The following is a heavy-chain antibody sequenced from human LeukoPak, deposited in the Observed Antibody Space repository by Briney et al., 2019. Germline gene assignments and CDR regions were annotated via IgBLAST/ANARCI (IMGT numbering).Heavy chain of an antibody. CDR1: GGSISSYY. Sequence: PSETLSLTCTVSGGSISSYYWSWIRQPPGKGLEWIGYIYYSGSTNYNPSLKSRVTISVDTSKNQFSLKLSSVTAADTAVYYCAGTLSRDGYGYYYYVMDVWGQGTTVTVSS. D-gene: IGHD5-24*01. CDR2: IYYSGST. J-gene: IGHJ6*02. CDR3: AGTLSRDGYGYYYYVMDV. V-gene: IGHV4-59*08.